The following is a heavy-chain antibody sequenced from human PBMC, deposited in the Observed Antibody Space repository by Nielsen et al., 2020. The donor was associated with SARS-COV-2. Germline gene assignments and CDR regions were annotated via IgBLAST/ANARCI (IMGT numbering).Heavy chain of an antibody. J-gene: IGHJ4*02. D-gene: IGHD5-18*01. V-gene: IGHV3-74*01. CDR1: GFTFSSYW. CDR3: ARGIQLWSGAFDY. Sequence: GGSLRLSCAASGFTFSSYWMHWVRQAPGKGLVWVSCINSDGSSTSYADSVKGRFTISRDNAKNTLYLQMNSLRAEDTAVYYCARGIQLWSGAFDYWGQGTLVTVSS. CDR2: INSDGSST.